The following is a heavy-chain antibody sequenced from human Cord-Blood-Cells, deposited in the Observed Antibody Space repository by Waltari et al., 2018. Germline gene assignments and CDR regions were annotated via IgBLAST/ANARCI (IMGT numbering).Heavy chain of an antibody. V-gene: IGHV4-38-2*02. CDR3: AREDQLRGFDL. J-gene: IGHJ2*01. CDR2: IYHSGST. CDR1: GYSISSGYY. Sequence: QVQLQESGPGLVKPSETLSLTCTVPGYSISSGYYWGWIRQPPGKGLEWIGIIYHSGSTYYTPSLKSRVTISVDTSKNQFSLKLSSVTAADTAVYYCAREDQLRGFDLWGRGTLVTVSS. D-gene: IGHD4-17*01.